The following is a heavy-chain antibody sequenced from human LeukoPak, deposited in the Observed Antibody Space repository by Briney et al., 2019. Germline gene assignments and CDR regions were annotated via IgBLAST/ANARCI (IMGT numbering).Heavy chain of an antibody. J-gene: IGHJ4*02. CDR1: GFSFRSYW. CDR2: TKQVGSEK. CDR3: ARGFRGWYAEGFDY. Sequence: GGSPRLSCAASGFSFRSYWMSWVRQAPGKGLEWVANTKQVGSEKYYVDSVKGRFTISRDNAKNSLYLQMNTLRAEDTAVYYCARGFRGWYAEGFDYWGQGTLVTVSS. D-gene: IGHD6-19*01. V-gene: IGHV3-7*01.